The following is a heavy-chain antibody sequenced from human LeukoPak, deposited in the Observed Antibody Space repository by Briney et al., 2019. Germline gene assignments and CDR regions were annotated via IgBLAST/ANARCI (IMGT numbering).Heavy chain of an antibody. V-gene: IGHV4-59*12. Sequence: SETLSLTCTVSGGSISSYYWSWIRQPPGKGLERIGYIYYSGSTYYNPSLKSRVTISVDTSKNQFSLKLSSVTAADTAVYYCARKGGILDYDYWGQGTLVTVSS. J-gene: IGHJ4*02. CDR2: IYYSGST. CDR1: GGSISSYY. CDR3: ARKGGILDYDY. D-gene: IGHD1-26*01.